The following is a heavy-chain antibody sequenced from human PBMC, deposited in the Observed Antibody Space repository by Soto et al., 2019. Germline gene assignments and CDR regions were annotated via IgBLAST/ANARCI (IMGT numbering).Heavy chain of an antibody. CDR2: IYYSGST. Sequence: PSETLSLTCTVSGGSISSGGYCCIWILQNPGKGPEWIGHIYYSGSTYYNPSLKSRLTMSADTSKNQFSLKLTSVTAADTAVYYCARTLEYRHLDVWGNGTSVTGSS. CDR3: ARTLEYRHLDV. V-gene: IGHV4-31*03. CDR1: GGSISSGGYC. D-gene: IGHD2-2*02. J-gene: IGHJ6*04.